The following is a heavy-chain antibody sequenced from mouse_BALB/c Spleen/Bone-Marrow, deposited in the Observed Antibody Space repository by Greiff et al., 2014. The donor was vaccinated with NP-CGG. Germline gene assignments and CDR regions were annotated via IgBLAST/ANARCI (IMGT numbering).Heavy chain of an antibody. Sequence: EVQLQQSGPDLVKPSQSLSLTCTVTGYSITSGYSWHWIRQFPGNKLEWMGYIHYSGSTNYNPSLKSRISITRDTSKNQFFLQXXXVTTEDTATYYCARSTMITTVDYWGQGTTLTVSS. D-gene: IGHD2-4*01. J-gene: IGHJ2*01. CDR1: GYSITSGYS. CDR3: ARSTMITTVDY. CDR2: IHYSGST. V-gene: IGHV3-1*02.